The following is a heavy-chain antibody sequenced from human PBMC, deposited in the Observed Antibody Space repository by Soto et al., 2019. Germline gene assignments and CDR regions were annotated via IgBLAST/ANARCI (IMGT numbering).Heavy chain of an antibody. Sequence: QLQLQESGTGLVKPSGTLSLTCAVSGDSISNSRWWTWVRQPPGQGLEWIGDIFHSGDTNYNPSLKSRVFISVDKSQNQFSLKVSSVTAADTAVYYYAYSTGWYRHDVWGQGTLVTVSS. CDR3: AYSTGWYRHDV. J-gene: IGHJ3*01. D-gene: IGHD6-19*01. V-gene: IGHV4-4*02. CDR2: IFHSGDT. CDR1: GDSISNSRW.